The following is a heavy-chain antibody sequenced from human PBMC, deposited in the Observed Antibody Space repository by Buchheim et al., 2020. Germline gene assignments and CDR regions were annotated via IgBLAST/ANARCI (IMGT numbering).Heavy chain of an antibody. J-gene: IGHJ5*02. CDR1: GASISSTGYF. CDR2: ISHSGST. D-gene: IGHD6-19*01. CDR3: ARHRVAVAGSNWFDP. Sequence: QLQLHESGPGLVKPSETLSLTCTVSGASISSTGYFWGWIRQPPGRGLESIGSISHSGSTYYNPSLKSRVALSVDTSKNQFPLHLSSVTAADTAVYYCARHRVAVAGSNWFDPWGQGTL. V-gene: IGHV4-39*01.